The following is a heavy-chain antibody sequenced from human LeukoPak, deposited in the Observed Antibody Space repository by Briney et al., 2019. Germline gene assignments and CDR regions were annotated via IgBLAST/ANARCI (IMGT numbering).Heavy chain of an antibody. CDR1: GGSFSGYY. J-gene: IGHJ3*02. CDR3: ARGDKNTGYSSSCSLTVAFDI. CDR2: INHSGST. D-gene: IGHD6-13*01. V-gene: IGHV4-34*01. Sequence: SETLSLTCAVYGGSFSGYYWSWIRQPPGKGLEWTGEINHSGSTNYNPSLKSRVTISVDTSNNQFSLKLSSVTAADTAVYYCARGDKNTGYSSSCSLTVAFDIWGQGTMVTVSS.